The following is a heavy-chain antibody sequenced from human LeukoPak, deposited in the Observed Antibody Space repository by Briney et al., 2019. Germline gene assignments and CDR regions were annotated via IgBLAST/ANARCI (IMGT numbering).Heavy chain of an antibody. J-gene: IGHJ4*02. D-gene: IGHD3-10*01. CDR2: ISSSSSYI. CDR3: ARAPFDYGSGRY. V-gene: IGHV3-21*01. Sequence: TPGGSLRLSCAASGFTFSSYSMNWVRQAPGKGLEWVSSISSSSSYIYYADSVKGRFTISRDNAKNSLYLQMNSLRAEDTAVYYCARAPFDYGSGRYWGQGTLVIVSS. CDR1: GFTFSSYS.